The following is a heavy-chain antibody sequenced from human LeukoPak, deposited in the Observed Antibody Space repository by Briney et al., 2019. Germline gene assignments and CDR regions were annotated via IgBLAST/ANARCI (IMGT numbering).Heavy chain of an antibody. CDR3: AKEAYGGSYYFDY. CDR2: ISSSSSYI. V-gene: IGHV3-21*04. Sequence: GGSLRLSCAASGFTFSSYSMNWVRQAPGKGLEWVSSISSSSSYIYYADSVKGRFTISRDNAKNSLYLQMNSLRAEDTALYYCAKEAYGGSYYFDYWGQGTLVTVSS. CDR1: GFTFSSYS. J-gene: IGHJ4*02. D-gene: IGHD4-23*01.